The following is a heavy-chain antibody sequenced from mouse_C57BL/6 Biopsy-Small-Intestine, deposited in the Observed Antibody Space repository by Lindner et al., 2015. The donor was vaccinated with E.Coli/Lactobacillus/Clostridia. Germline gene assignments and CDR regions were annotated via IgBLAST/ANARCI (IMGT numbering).Heavy chain of an antibody. Sequence: VQLQESGAELARPGASVKLSCKASGYTFTSYGISWVKQRTGRGLEWIGEIYPRSGNTYYNEKFKGKATLTADKSSSTAYMELRSLTSEDSAVYFCARGRDGGFAYWGQGTLVTVSA. CDR3: ARGRDGGFAY. J-gene: IGHJ3*01. D-gene: IGHD3-3*01. CDR1: GYTFTSYG. V-gene: IGHV1-81*01. CDR2: IYPRSGNT.